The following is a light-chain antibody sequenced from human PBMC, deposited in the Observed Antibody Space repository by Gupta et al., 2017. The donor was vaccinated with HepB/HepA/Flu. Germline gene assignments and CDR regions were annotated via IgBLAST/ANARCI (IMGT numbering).Light chain of an antibody. Sequence: DIQMTQSPSSLSASVGDRVTITCRASQSISSYLNWYQQKPGKAPKLLIYAASSFQSGVPSRFSGSGSGTDFTLTISSRQPEDFATYYCQQSYSTPRFTFGPGTKVDIK. CDR2: AAS. CDR1: QSISSY. J-gene: IGKJ3*01. CDR3: QQSYSTPRFT. V-gene: IGKV1-39*01.